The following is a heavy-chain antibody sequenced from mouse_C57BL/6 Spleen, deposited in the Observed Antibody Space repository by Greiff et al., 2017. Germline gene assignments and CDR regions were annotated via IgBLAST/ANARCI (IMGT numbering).Heavy chain of an antibody. Sequence: EVKLVESGAELVKPGASVKLSCTASGFNIKDYYMHWVKQRTEQGLEWIGRIDPEDGETKYAPKFQGKATITADTSSNTAYLQLSSLTSEDTAVYYCARRGLHAMDYWGQGTSVTVSS. J-gene: IGHJ4*01. CDR2: IDPEDGET. V-gene: IGHV14-2*01. CDR3: ARRGLHAMDY. D-gene: IGHD3-3*01. CDR1: GFNIKDYY.